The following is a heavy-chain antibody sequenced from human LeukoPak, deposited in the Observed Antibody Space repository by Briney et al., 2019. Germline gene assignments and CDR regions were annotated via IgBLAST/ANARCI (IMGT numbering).Heavy chain of an antibody. CDR3: ARVPPRYYDIFSGQTSNNWFDP. V-gene: IGHV3-11*01. CDR2: ISSSGSTI. CDR1: GFTFSDYY. D-gene: IGHD3-9*01. J-gene: IGHJ5*02. Sequence: GGSLRLSCAASGFTFSDYYMSWIRQAPGKGLEWVSYISSSGSTIYYADSVKGRFTISRDNAKNSLYLQMNSLRAEDTALYHCARVPPRYYDIFSGQTSNNWFDPWGQGTLVTVSS.